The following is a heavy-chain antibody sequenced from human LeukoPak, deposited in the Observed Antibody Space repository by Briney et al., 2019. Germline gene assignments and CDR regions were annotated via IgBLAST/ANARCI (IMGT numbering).Heavy chain of an antibody. Sequence: SETLSLTCTVSGGSISSYYWSWIRQPPGKGLEWIGYIYYSGSTYYNPSLKSRVTISIDTSKNQSSLKLSSVTAADTAVYYCARDGGYCSGGNCFDAFDIWGQGTMVTVSS. CDR3: ARDGGYCSGGNCFDAFDI. D-gene: IGHD2-15*01. CDR2: IYYSGST. J-gene: IGHJ3*02. CDR1: GGSISSYY. V-gene: IGHV4-59*12.